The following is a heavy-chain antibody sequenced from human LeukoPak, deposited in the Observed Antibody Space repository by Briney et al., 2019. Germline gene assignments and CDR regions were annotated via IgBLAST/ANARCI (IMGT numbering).Heavy chain of an antibody. D-gene: IGHD6-19*01. CDR3: ARDHPAVGGSTGYFQQ. CDR2: IWYDGSNE. CDR1: GFTFSSYG. V-gene: IGHV3-33*01. Sequence: GGSLRLSCAASGFTFSSYGMHWVRQAPGKGLEWVAVIWYDGSNEYYADSVKGRFTISRDNSKNTLYLQMNSLRAEDTAVYYCARDHPAVGGSTGYFQQWGQGTLVTVSS. J-gene: IGHJ1*01.